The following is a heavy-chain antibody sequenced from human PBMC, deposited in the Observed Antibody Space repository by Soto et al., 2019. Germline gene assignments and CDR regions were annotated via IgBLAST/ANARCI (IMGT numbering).Heavy chain of an antibody. J-gene: IGHJ6*02. Sequence: SGGSLRLSCAASGFTFSDYYMSWIRQAPGKGLEWVSYISSSSSYTNYADSVKGRFTISRDNAKNSLYLQMNSLRAEDTAVYYCARDSYPYYDILPWPPGYYGMDVWGQGTTVTVSS. CDR1: GFTFSDYY. D-gene: IGHD3-9*01. V-gene: IGHV3-11*05. CDR2: ISSSSSYT. CDR3: ARDSYPYYDILPWPPGYYGMDV.